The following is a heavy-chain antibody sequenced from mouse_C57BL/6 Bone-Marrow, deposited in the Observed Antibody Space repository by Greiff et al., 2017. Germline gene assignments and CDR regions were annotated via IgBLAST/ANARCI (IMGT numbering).Heavy chain of an antibody. CDR3: ARGGLRRGYYYAMDY. CDR2: IDPSDSET. Sequence: QVQLQQPGAELVRPGSSVKLSCKASGYTFTSYWMHWVKQRPIQGLEWIGNIDPSDSETPYNQKFKDKATLTVDKSSSTAYMQLSSLTSEDSAVYYCARGGLRRGYYYAMDYWGQGTSVTVSS. D-gene: IGHD2-4*01. J-gene: IGHJ4*01. CDR1: GYTFTSYW. V-gene: IGHV1-52*01.